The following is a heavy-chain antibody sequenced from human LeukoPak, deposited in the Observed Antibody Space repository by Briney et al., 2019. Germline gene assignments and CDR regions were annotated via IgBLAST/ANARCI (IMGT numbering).Heavy chain of an antibody. V-gene: IGHV3-21*01. CDR1: GFTFSSYS. Sequence: GGSLRLSCAASGFTFSSYSINWVRQTPGKGLEWVSSISSTSTYIYYADSVKGRFTISRDNAKNSLYLQMNSLRADDTAVYYCARDRFWSGYYFLDVWGKGTTVTVSS. D-gene: IGHD3-3*01. CDR2: ISSTSTYI. J-gene: IGHJ6*03. CDR3: ARDRFWSGYYFLDV.